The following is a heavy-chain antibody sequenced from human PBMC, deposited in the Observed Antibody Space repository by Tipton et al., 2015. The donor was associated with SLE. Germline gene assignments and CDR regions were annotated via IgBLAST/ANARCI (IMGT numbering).Heavy chain of an antibody. Sequence: GSLRLSCAASGFTFSSYEMNWVRQAPGKGLEWVSYISSSGSTIYYADSVKGRFTISRDSAKNSLYLQMNSLRAEDTAVYYCARDSGDGVGIKYAFDIWGQGTMVTVSS. V-gene: IGHV3-48*03. D-gene: IGHD3-10*01. CDR3: ARDSGDGVGIKYAFDI. J-gene: IGHJ3*02. CDR2: ISSSGSTI. CDR1: GFTFSSYE.